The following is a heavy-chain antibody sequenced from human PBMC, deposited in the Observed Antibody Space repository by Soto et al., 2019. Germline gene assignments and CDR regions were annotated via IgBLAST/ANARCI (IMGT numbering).Heavy chain of an antibody. J-gene: IGHJ6*02. CDR1: GGTFSSYA. D-gene: IGHD2-2*01. V-gene: IGHV1-69*05. CDR3: ASWEYCISTSCSSNYYGMDV. Sequence: QVQLVQSGAEVKKPGSSVKVSCKASGGTFSSYAISWVRQAPGQGLEWMGGIIPIFGTANYAQKFQGRVTITPDESTSTAYMELSSLRSEDTAVYYCASWEYCISTSCSSNYYGMDVWGQGTTVTVSS. CDR2: IIPIFGTA.